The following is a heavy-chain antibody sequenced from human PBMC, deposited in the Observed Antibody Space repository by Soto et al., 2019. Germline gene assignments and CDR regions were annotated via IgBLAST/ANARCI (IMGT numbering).Heavy chain of an antibody. J-gene: IGHJ5*02. CDR3: ARGGNYPVPIAADSFDP. V-gene: IGHV1-69*13. CDR2: IIPIFGTA. CDR1: GGTFSSYA. Sequence: SLKVSCKASGGTFSSYAISWVRQAPGQGLEWMGGIIPIFGTANYAQKFQGRVTITADESTSTAYMELSSLRSEDTAVYYCARGGNYPVPIAADSFDPWAQGTLVNVSS. D-gene: IGHD6-13*01.